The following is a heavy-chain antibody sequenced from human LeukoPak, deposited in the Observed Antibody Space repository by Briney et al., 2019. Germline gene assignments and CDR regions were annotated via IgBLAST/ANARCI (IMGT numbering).Heavy chain of an antibody. J-gene: IGHJ6*04. CDR2: IRYDGSEK. CDR3: AELGITMIGGV. V-gene: IGHV3-7*01. D-gene: IGHD3-10*02. Sequence: GGSLRLSCEASGFTLNNYWMSWVRQAPGKGLEWVANIRYDGSEKYYVDSVKGRFTISRDNAKNSLYLQMNSLRAEDTAVYYCAELGITMIGGVWGKGTTVTISS. CDR1: GFTLNNYW.